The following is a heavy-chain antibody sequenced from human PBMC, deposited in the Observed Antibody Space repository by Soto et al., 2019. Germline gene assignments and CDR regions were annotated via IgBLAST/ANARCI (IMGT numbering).Heavy chain of an antibody. V-gene: IGHV3-30-3*01. J-gene: IGHJ4*02. CDR1: GFTFSTYA. Sequence: QVQLVESGGGVVQPGRSLRLSCAASGFTFSTYAMHWVRQAPGKGLEWVALISYDGNRKNYADPVKGRFTISSDNSQNTLYLQMNSLSAEDTATYYCARDPKQWLVDDTFDYWGQGTLVTVSS. CDR3: ARDPKQWLVDDTFDY. D-gene: IGHD6-19*01. CDR2: ISYDGNRK.